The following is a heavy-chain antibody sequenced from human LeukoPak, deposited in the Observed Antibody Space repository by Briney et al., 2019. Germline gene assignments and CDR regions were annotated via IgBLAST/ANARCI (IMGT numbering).Heavy chain of an antibody. CDR3: ARDALAVAAHPERFDY. J-gene: IGHJ4*02. D-gene: IGHD6-19*01. CDR2: ISYDGSNK. Sequence: GGSLRLSCAASGFTFSSYAMHWVRQAPGKGLEWVAVISYDGSNKYYADSVKGRFTISRVNSKNTLYLQMNSLRAEDTAVYYCARDALAVAAHPERFDYWGQGTLVTVSS. CDR1: GFTFSSYA. V-gene: IGHV3-30-3*01.